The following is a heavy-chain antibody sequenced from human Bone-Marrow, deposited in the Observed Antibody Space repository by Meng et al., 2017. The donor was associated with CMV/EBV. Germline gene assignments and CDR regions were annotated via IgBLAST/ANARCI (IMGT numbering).Heavy chain of an antibody. J-gene: IGHJ6*02. V-gene: IGHV1-69*05. CDR3: ARGSTYCDSTSCFPYYHYYEMDV. CDR2: TIPIFGTL. CDR1: GGSSIYYA. D-gene: IGHD2-2*01. Sequence: SVKVSCKASGGSSIYYAMSWVRQAPGQGLEWMGGTIPIFGTLNIAQKFQGRVTITTDVSTSAAYMELSSLTSEDTAVYYCARGSTYCDSTSCFPYYHYYEMDVWGQGTTVTVSS.